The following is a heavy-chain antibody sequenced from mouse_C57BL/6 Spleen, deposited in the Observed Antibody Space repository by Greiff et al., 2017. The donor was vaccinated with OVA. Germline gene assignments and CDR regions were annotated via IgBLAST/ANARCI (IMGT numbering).Heavy chain of an antibody. CDR3: ARARTTVVFDY. Sequence: QVQLQQSGAELVRPGASVKLSCKASGYTFTDYYINWVKQRPGQGLEWIARIYPGSGNTYYNEKFKSKATLTVDKSSSTAYMQLSSLTSEDSAVYYCARARTTVVFDYWGQGTTLTVSS. CDR2: IYPGSGNT. CDR1: GYTFTDYY. V-gene: IGHV1-76*01. D-gene: IGHD1-1*01. J-gene: IGHJ2*01.